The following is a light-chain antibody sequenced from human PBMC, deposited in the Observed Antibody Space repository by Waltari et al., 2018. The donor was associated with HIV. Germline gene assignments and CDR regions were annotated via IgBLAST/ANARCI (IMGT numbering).Light chain of an antibody. V-gene: IGLV1-40*01. Sequence: QSVLTQPPSVSGAPGQRVTISCTGSSSNIGAGYDVHWYQPLPGTAPKLLIYGNSKRPSVVPDRFSGSKSGTSAFLAITGLQAEDEADYYCQSYDSSLSALFGGGTKLTVL. J-gene: IGLJ2*01. CDR1: SSNIGAGYD. CDR3: QSYDSSLSAL. CDR2: GNS.